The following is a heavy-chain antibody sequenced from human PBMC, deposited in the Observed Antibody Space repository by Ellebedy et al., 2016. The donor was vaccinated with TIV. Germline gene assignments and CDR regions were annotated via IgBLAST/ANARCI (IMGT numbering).Heavy chain of an antibody. V-gene: IGHV3-64*02. CDR2: ISANGRGT. Sequence: GGSLRLSCEVSGFTFSTYAMQWVRQAPGKGLEHVAAISANGRGTYYGDSVKGRFTISRDNSRSTLYLQMGSLRGDDMALYYWAREAGPTGYFDYWGRGTPVTVSS. D-gene: IGHD1-14*01. CDR1: GFTFSTYA. J-gene: IGHJ4*02. CDR3: AREAGPTGYFDY.